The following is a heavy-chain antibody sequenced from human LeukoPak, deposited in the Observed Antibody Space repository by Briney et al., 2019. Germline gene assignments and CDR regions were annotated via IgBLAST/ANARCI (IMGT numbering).Heavy chain of an antibody. J-gene: IGHJ3*02. Sequence: PGGSLRLSCAASGFTFSSYWMYWVRQVPGKGLVWVSRLNSDGSSTSDADSVKGRFTISRDNAKNTLYLQMNSLRAEDTAVYYCATGVGHAFGIWGQGTMVTVSS. D-gene: IGHD1-26*01. CDR3: ATGVGHAFGI. CDR2: LNSDGSST. V-gene: IGHV3-74*01. CDR1: GFTFSSYW.